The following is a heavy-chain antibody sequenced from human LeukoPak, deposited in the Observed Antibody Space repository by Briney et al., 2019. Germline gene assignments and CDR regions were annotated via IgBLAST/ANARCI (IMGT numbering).Heavy chain of an antibody. D-gene: IGHD5-18*01. CDR2: ISYDANNI. Sequence: PGGFLRLSCAASGFTFSTYAMHWVRQAPGKGLEWVALISYDANNIYYADSVKGRFTISRDNSENTLYLEMNSLRAEDTAIYYCAKVKGGYSYVIWDCWGQGTLVTVSS. CDR3: AKVKGGYSYVIWDC. J-gene: IGHJ4*02. V-gene: IGHV3-30-3*01. CDR1: GFTFSTYA.